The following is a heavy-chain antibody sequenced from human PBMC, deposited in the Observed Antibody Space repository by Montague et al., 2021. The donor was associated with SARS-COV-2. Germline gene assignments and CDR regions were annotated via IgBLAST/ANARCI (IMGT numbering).Heavy chain of an antibody. V-gene: IGHV4-39*01. CDR3: VRQPTRGITIFGVVTDYGMDV. D-gene: IGHD3-3*01. CDR2: IYYSGST. CDR1: GGSISSSSYY. J-gene: IGHJ6*02. Sequence: SETLSLTCTVSGGSISSSSYYWGWIRRPPGKGLEWIGYIYYSGSTYYNPSLKSRVTIFVGTSKNQFSLKLSPVTAADTAVYYCVRQPTRGITIFGVVTDYGMDVWGQGTTVTVSS.